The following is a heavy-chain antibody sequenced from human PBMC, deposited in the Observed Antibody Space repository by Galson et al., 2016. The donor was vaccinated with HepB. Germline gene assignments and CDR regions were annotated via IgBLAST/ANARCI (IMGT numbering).Heavy chain of an antibody. CDR1: DYSFTTYD. V-gene: IGHV1-2*02. CDR2: IDPNSGGT. CDR3: ARDGPDLGESLNYAMDV. D-gene: IGHD3-10*01. J-gene: IGHJ6*02. Sequence: SVKVSCKASDYSFTTYDISWVRQAPGQGLEWMGWIDPNSGGTDYAQKFQGRVTMTRDTSITTAYMGLTGLMSDDTAVYYCARDGPDLGESLNYAMDVWGQGTTVTVSS.